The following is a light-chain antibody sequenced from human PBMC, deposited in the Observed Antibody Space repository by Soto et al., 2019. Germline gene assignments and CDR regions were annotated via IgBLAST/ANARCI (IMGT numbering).Light chain of an antibody. CDR3: SSYTRSSTFYV. CDR2: EVS. Sequence: QSVLTQPASVSGSPGQSITISCTGTSSDVGGYNYVSWYQHHPGKAPKLMIYEVSNRPSGVSNRFSGSKSGNTASLTIPGLQAEDEADYYCSSYTRSSTFYVFGTGTKVTVL. V-gene: IGLV2-14*01. J-gene: IGLJ1*01. CDR1: SSDVGGYNY.